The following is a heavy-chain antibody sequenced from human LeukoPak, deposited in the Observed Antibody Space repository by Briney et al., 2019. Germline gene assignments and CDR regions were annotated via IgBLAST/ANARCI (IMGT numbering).Heavy chain of an antibody. CDR3: ARLSSGFYFDY. CDR2: ISYSGNT. D-gene: IGHD3-22*01. J-gene: IGHJ4*01. Sequence: PSEALSLTCTVSGGSINTYYWSWIRQPPGKGLDWIGYISYSGNTNYNSSLKSRITMSVDTSRNQFSLRLSSVTATDTAVYYCARLSSGFYFDYWGQEPWSPSPQ. CDR1: GGSINTYY. V-gene: IGHV4-59*01.